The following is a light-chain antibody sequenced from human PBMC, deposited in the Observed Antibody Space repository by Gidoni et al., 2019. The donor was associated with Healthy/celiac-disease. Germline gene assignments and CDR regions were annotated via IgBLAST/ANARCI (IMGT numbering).Light chain of an antibody. V-gene: IGKV4-1*01. CDR3: QQYDSTPWT. Sequence: DILMTQSPASLAASLGERATINCKSSQSVLYSSNNKNYLAWYQQKPGQPPKLLIYWASTRESGVPDRFSGSGSGTDFTLTISSLQAEDVAVYYCQQYDSTPWTFGQGTKVEIK. CDR2: WAS. CDR1: QSVLYSSNNKNY. J-gene: IGKJ1*01.